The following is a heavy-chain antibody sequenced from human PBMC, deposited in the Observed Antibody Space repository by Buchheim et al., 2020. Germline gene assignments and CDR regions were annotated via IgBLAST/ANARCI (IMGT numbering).Heavy chain of an antibody. J-gene: IGHJ6*02. CDR2: IKQDGSEK. D-gene: IGHD1-14*01. CDR3: ARGSRKEDYYYYGMDV. V-gene: IGHV3-7*03. Sequence: EVQLVESGGGLVQPGGSLRLSCAASGFTFSSYWMSWVRQAPGKGLEWVANIKQDGSEKYYVDSVKGRFTISRDNAKNSLSLQMNSLRAEDTAVYYCARGSRKEDYYYYGMDVWGQGTT. CDR1: GFTFSSYW.